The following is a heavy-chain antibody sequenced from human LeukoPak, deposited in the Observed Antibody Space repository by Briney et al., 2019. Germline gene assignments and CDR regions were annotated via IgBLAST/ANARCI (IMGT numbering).Heavy chain of an antibody. CDR1: GFTFEGCA. Sequence: GRSLTLSCAASGFTFEGCAMPWVRQAPGKGLEWVSSINWDSGHIEYADSVRGRFTISRDNAKNSLYLQMNSLKPGDTALYFCAKEGSVCRNGICRYFDYWGQGTPVTVSS. J-gene: IGHJ4*02. CDR3: AKEGSVCRNGICRYFDY. V-gene: IGHV3-9*01. CDR2: INWDSGHI. D-gene: IGHD2-8*01.